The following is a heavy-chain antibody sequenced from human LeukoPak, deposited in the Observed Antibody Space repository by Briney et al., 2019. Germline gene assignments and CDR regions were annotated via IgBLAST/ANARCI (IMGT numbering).Heavy chain of an antibody. J-gene: IGHJ4*02. Sequence: ASVKVSCKASGYTFTNYYIHWVRQAPGQGLEWMGMINPGGGSTTYAQKFQGRVTMTRDTSTSTVYMELSSLRSEDTAVYYCARGGISPRGNFDYWGQGTLVTVSS. V-gene: IGHV1-46*01. CDR3: ARGGISPRGNFDY. CDR2: INPGGGST. CDR1: GYTFTNYY. D-gene: IGHD6-13*01.